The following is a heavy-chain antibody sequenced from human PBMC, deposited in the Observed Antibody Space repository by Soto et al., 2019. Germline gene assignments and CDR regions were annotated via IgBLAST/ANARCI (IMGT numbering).Heavy chain of an antibody. V-gene: IGHV3-23*01. CDR3: AKDLGGYSGYAFDY. CDR2: ISTSGGST. CDR1: GFTFSSYA. D-gene: IGHD5-12*01. Sequence: PGGSLRLSCAASGFTFSSYAMSWVRQAPGKGLEWVSAISTSGGSTYYADSVKGRFTISRDNSKNTLYLQMNSLRAEDTAVYYCAKDLGGYSGYAFDYWGQGILVTVSS. J-gene: IGHJ4*02.